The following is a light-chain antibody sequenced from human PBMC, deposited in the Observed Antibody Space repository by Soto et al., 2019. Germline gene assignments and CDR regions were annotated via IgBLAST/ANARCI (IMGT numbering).Light chain of an antibody. CDR3: QQYAKRPST. V-gene: IGKV1-33*01. CDR1: QDIRNF. Sequence: DIQMTQSPSSLSASVGDRVIITCQASQDIRNFLNWYQVKPGKAPKPVIFDTSYLETGVPTTFSGGGSATDSTFTISRLQPEDVATYYCQQYAKRPSTFGPGTTV. J-gene: IGKJ3*01. CDR2: DTS.